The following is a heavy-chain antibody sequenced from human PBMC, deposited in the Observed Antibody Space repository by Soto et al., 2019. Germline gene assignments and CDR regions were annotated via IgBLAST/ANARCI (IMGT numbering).Heavy chain of an antibody. V-gene: IGHV6-1*01. CDR2: TYYRSKWYN. CDR1: GDSVSSNSAA. CDR3: ARDPYYCDSSGYYYGCDY. D-gene: IGHD3-22*01. Sequence: SQTLSLTCAISGDSVSSNSAAWNWIRQSPSRGLEWLGRTYYRSKWYNDYAVSVKSRITINPDTSKNQFSLQLNSVTPEDTAVYYCARDPYYCDSSGYYYGCDYWGQGTLVTVSS. J-gene: IGHJ4*02.